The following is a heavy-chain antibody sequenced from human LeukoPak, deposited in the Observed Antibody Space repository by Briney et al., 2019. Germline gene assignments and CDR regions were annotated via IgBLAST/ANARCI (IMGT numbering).Heavy chain of an antibody. D-gene: IGHD3-10*01. CDR2: LFYSGST. CDR1: GGSISSYY. CDR3: ATVAVIRGVTYFDY. Sequence: WETLSLTCTVSGGSISSYYWSWIRQPPGKGLEWIAYLFYSGSTDYNPSLESRVTISVDTSTNQFSLKLRSVPAADTAVYYCATVAVIRGVTYFDYWGQGTLVTVSS. J-gene: IGHJ4*02. V-gene: IGHV4-59*01.